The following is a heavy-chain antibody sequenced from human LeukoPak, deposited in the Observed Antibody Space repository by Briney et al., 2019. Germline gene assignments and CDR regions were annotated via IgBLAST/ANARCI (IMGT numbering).Heavy chain of an antibody. J-gene: IGHJ5*02. CDR1: GGSISSYY. Sequence: SETLSLTCTVSGGSISSYYWSWVRQPAGKGLEWIGRFYTSGSTNYNPSLKSRVTMSVDTYKNHFSLNLSSVTAADTAVYYCAREYVAGTTYWFDPWGQGTLVTVSS. D-gene: IGHD1-7*01. V-gene: IGHV4-4*07. CDR2: FYTSGST. CDR3: AREYVAGTTYWFDP.